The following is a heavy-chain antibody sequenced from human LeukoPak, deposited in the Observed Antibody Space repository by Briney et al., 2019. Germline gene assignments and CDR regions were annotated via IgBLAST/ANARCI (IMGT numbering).Heavy chain of an antibody. V-gene: IGHV2-5*01. CDR3: ARSYSDYDYFNNWFDP. CDR2: IYWNDDK. Sequence: SGPTLVKPTQTLTLTCTFSGFSLSTSGVGVGWIRQPPGKALEWLALIYWNDDKRYSPSLKSRLTVSKDTSKNQVVLTMTNMDPVDTATYYCARSYSDYDYFNNWFDPWGQGTLVTVSS. D-gene: IGHD5-12*01. CDR1: GFSLSTSGVG. J-gene: IGHJ5*02.